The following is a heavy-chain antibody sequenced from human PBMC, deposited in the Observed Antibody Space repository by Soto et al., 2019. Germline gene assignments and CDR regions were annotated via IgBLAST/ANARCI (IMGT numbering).Heavy chain of an antibody. V-gene: IGHV3-23*01. CDR3: AKHSRYGSGSYDILYSYYYMDV. J-gene: IGHJ6*03. D-gene: IGHD3-10*01. Sequence: PGGSLRLSCSASGFTFSSYAMSWVRQAPGKGLEWVSAISGSGGSTYYADSVKGRFTISRDNSKNTLYLQMNSLRAEDTAVYYCAKHSRYGSGSYDILYSYYYMDVWGKGNTVTVSS. CDR1: GFTFSSYA. CDR2: ISGSGGST.